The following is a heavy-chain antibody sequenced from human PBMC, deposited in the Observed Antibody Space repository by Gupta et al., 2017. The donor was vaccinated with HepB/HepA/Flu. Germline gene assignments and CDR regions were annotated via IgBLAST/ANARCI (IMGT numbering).Heavy chain of an antibody. CDR3: ARDRAFKAFDY. CDR1: GLCFGGPW. D-gene: IGHD2/OR15-2a*01. V-gene: IGHV3-7*03. J-gene: IGHJ4*02. CDR2: ITHKFSET. Sequence: EVQLVESGGRLVQPWDSLRLSCVTSGLCFGGPWMNWIRQDPGKGLEWLASITHKFSETYDADSVKGRFSISRDTAKNAVYLQMSSLGPEDTGTYYCARDRAFKAFDYWGQGTPVTVSS.